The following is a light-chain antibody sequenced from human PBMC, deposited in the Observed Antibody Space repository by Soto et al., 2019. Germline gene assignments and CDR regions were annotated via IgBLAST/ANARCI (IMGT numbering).Light chain of an antibody. Sequence: IQLTQSPSSLSASVGDRVTITCRASQTISSWLAWYQQKPGKAPKLLIYKASTLKSGVPSRFSGSGSGTEFTLTISSLQPDDFATYYCQHYNSYSEAFGQGTQ. J-gene: IGKJ1*01. V-gene: IGKV1-5*03. CDR3: QHYNSYSEA. CDR1: QTISSW. CDR2: KAS.